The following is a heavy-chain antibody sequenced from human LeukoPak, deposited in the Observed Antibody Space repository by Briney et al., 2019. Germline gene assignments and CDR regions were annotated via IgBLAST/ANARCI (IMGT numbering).Heavy chain of an antibody. CDR2: VNRDGSST. J-gene: IGHJ4*02. D-gene: IGHD6-13*01. V-gene: IGHV3-74*01. Sequence: PGGSLRLSCADSGFTFSNYWMHWVRQAPGKGLVWVSCVNRDGSSTNYADSVKGRFTISRDNAKNTLSLQMNSLRAEDTAVYYCARDRSISAAGDTYWGQGTLVTVSS. CDR1: GFTFSNYW. CDR3: ARDRSISAAGDTY.